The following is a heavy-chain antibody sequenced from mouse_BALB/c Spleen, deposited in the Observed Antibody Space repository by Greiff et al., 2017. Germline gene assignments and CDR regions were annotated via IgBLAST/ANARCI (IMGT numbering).Heavy chain of an antibody. Sequence: EVMLVESGGDLVKPGGSLKLSCAASGFTFSSYGMSWVRQTPDKRLEWVATISSGGSYTYYPDSVKGRFTISRDNAKNTLYLQMSSLKSEDTAMYYCARGGNYEAWFAYWGQGTLVTVSA. J-gene: IGHJ3*01. V-gene: IGHV5-6*02. CDR3: ARGGNYEAWFAY. CDR2: ISSGGSYT. D-gene: IGHD2-1*01. CDR1: GFTFSSYG.